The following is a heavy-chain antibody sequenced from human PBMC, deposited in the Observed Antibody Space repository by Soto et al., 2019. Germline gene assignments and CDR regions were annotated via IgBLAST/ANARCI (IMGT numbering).Heavy chain of an antibody. V-gene: IGHV1-69*01. CDR2: IIPLFGTT. D-gene: IGHD3-22*01. Sequence: QLQLVQSGAEVKKPGSSVKVSCKASGGTFNNYAISWVRKAPGQGLEWMGGIIPLFGTTNYAQKFQGRVTITADESTSTAYMELSSLRSEDTAFYYCARPRSHYYDRSAERAFDIWGQGTMVTVSS. J-gene: IGHJ3*02. CDR3: ARPRSHYYDRSAERAFDI. CDR1: GGTFNNYA.